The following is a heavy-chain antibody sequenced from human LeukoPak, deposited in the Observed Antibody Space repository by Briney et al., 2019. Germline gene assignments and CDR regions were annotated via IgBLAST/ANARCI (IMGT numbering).Heavy chain of an antibody. Sequence: PSETLSLTCAVYGGSFSGYYWSWIRQPPGKGLEWIGYIYYSGSTNYNPSLKSRVTISVDTSKNQFSLKLSSVTAADTAVYYCARRSYYYYMDVWGKGTTVTVSS. CDR3: ARRSYYYYMDV. V-gene: IGHV4-59*01. J-gene: IGHJ6*03. CDR1: GGSFSGYY. CDR2: IYYSGST.